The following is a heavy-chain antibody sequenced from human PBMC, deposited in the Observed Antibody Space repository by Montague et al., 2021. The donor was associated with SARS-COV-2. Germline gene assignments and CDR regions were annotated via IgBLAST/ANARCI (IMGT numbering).Heavy chain of an antibody. V-gene: IGHV4-31*03. Sequence: TLSLTCTVSGGSISSGGYYWSWIRQHPGKGLEWIGYIYYSGSTYYNPSLKSRVTISVDTSKNQFSLKLSSVTAADTAVYYCARATATIFGVVKQIDYWGQGTLVTVSS. CDR2: IYYSGST. J-gene: IGHJ4*02. CDR3: ARATATIFGVVKQIDY. D-gene: IGHD3-3*01. CDR1: GGSISSGGYY.